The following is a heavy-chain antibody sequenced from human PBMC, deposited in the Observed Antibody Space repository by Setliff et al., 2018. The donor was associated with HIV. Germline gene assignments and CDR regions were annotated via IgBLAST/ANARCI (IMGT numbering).Heavy chain of an antibody. CDR2: MNPDQTMR. Sequence: GGSLRLSSTASGFAFSTSSMAWVRQAPGKGLEWVANMNPDQTMRWYVDSVEARFTISRDNAKNSLYLQMNSLRGEDTAVYYCARDPAWGAVDYWGRGTLVTVSS. V-gene: IGHV3-7*01. CDR3: ARDPAWGAVDY. D-gene: IGHD7-27*01. J-gene: IGHJ4*02. CDR1: GFAFSTSS.